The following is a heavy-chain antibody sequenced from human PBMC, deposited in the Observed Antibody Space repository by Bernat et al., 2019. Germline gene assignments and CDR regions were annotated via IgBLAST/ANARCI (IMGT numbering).Heavy chain of an antibody. V-gene: IGHV3-23*01. CDR2: ISGSDGCT. D-gene: IGHD4-17*01. CDR3: AKDTPISDYPLGYFDY. Sequence: EVQLLESGGGLAQPGGSLILSCAASGFTFSSSAMTWVRQAPRQGLEWASVISGSDGCTYYADSVKGRFTISRDNSENTLYLKMNSLRAEDTAVYYCAKDTPISDYPLGYFDYWGQGTLVTVSS. J-gene: IGHJ4*02. CDR1: GFTFSSSA.